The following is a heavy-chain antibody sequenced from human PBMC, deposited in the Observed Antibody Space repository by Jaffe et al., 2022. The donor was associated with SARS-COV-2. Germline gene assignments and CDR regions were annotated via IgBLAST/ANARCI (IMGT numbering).Heavy chain of an antibody. Sequence: EVQLVESGGGLIQPGGSLRLSCAASGFTVSSNYMSWVRQAPGKGLEWVSVLHSGGSTYYADSVKGRFTISRDNSKNTLYLQMNSLRAEDTAVYYCATEFVGPTRYFDCWGQGTLVTVSS. CDR2: LHSGGST. CDR1: GFTVSSNY. D-gene: IGHD1-26*01. V-gene: IGHV3-53*01. CDR3: ATEFVGPTRYFDC. J-gene: IGHJ4*02.